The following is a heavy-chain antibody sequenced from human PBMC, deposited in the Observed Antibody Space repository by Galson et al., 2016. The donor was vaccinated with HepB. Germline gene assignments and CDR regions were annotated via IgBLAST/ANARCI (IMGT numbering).Heavy chain of an antibody. CDR2: ISSSGSYI. Sequence: SLRLSCAATGFIFSSYGMHWVRQAPGKGLEWVSSISSSGSYIFYADSVKGRFTISRDDSKNTLFLQMNSLSAEDTAVYYCARAWFPWDYFADWGQGTLVTVSS. CDR3: ARAWFPWDYFAD. J-gene: IGHJ4*02. CDR1: GFIFSSYG. V-gene: IGHV3-21*04. D-gene: IGHD3-10*01.